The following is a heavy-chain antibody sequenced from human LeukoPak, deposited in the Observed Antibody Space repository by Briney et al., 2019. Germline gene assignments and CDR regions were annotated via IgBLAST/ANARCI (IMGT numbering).Heavy chain of an antibody. CDR1: GFTFSSYG. Sequence: PGGALRLSCAASGFTFSSYGTPWVRQAPGKGLEWGAVISYDGSNKYYADSVKGRFTISRDNSKNTLYPQMNSLRAEDTAVYYGAKGARRIAAAGTIGNWFDPWGQGTLVTVSS. D-gene: IGHD6-13*01. CDR3: AKGARRIAAAGTIGNWFDP. V-gene: IGHV3-30*18. J-gene: IGHJ5*02. CDR2: ISYDGSNK.